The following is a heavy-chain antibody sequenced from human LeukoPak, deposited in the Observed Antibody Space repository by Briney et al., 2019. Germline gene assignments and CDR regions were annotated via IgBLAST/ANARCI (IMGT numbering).Heavy chain of an antibody. CDR1: GFTFSSYS. CDR2: ISSSGSTI. D-gene: IGHD3-10*02. V-gene: IGHV3-48*04. Sequence: GGSVRLSCAASGFTFSSYSMNWVRQAPGKGLEWVSYISSSGSTIYYADSVKGRFIISRDNAKNSLYLQMNSLRAEDTAVYYCAELGITMIGGVWGKGTTVTISS. CDR3: AELGITMIGGV. J-gene: IGHJ6*04.